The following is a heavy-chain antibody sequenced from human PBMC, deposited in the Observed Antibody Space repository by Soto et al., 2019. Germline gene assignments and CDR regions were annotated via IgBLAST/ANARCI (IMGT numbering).Heavy chain of an antibody. CDR3: ARSAYGSGSPSFDY. CDR2: IYYSGST. J-gene: IGHJ4*02. D-gene: IGHD3-10*01. V-gene: IGHV4-31*03. CDR1: GGSISSGGYY. Sequence: SETLSLTCTVSGGSISSGGYYWSWIRQRPGKGLEWIGYIYYSGSTYYNPSLKSRVTISVDTSKNQFSLKLSSVTAADTAVHYCARSAYGSGSPSFDYWGQGTLVTVSS.